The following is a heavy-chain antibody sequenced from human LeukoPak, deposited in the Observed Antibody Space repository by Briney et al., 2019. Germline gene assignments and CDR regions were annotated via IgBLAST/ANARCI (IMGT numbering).Heavy chain of an antibody. CDR1: GFTFSSYA. D-gene: IGHD2-2*01. CDR3: ARVPIGYCSSTSCNWFDP. J-gene: IGHJ5*02. V-gene: IGHV3-30-3*01. Sequence: GGSLRLSCAASGFTFSSYAMHWVRQAPGKGLEWVAVISYDGSNKYYADSVKGRFTISRDNSKNTLYLQMNSLRAEDTAVYYCARVPIGYCSSTSCNWFDPWGQGTLVTVSS. CDR2: ISYDGSNK.